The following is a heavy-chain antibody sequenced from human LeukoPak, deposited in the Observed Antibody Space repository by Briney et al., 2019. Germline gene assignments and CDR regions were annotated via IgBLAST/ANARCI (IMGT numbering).Heavy chain of an antibody. J-gene: IGHJ4*02. CDR3: ARHDYGGNVDY. Sequence: GGSLRLSCAASGFTFSSYAMHWVRQAPGKGLEWVAVISYDGSNKYYADSVKGRFTISRDNSKNTLYLQMNSLRAEDTAVYYCARHDYGGNVDYWGQGTLVTVSS. V-gene: IGHV3-30*04. CDR1: GFTFSSYA. D-gene: IGHD4-23*01. CDR2: ISYDGSNK.